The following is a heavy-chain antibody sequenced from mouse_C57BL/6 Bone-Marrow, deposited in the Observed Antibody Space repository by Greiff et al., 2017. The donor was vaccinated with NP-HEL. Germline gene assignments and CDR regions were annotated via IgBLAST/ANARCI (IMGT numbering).Heavy chain of an antibody. V-gene: IGHV1-64*01. J-gene: IGHJ3*01. CDR3: ARSGYYYGSWFAY. D-gene: IGHD1-1*01. CDR2: IHPNSGST. CDR1: GYTFTSYW. Sequence: QVQLKEPGAELVKPGASVKLSCKASGYTFTSYWMDWVKQRPGQGLEWIGMIHPNSGSTNYNEKFKSKATLTVDKSSSTAYMQLSSLTSEDSAVYYCARSGYYYGSWFAYWGQGTLVTVTA.